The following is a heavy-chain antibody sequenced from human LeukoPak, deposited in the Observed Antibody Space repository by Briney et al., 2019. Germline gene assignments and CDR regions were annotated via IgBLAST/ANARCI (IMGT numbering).Heavy chain of an antibody. CDR2: IWYDGSNK. V-gene: IGHV3-33*01. CDR3: ARAGSYSTFDYGMDV. J-gene: IGHJ6*02. CDR1: GFTFSSYG. D-gene: IGHD6-13*01. Sequence: PGRSLRLSCAASGFTFSSYGMHWVRQAPGKGLGWVAVIWYDGSNKYYADSVKGRFTISRDNSKNTLYLQMNSLRAEDTAVYYCARAGSYSTFDYGMDVWGQGTTVTVSS.